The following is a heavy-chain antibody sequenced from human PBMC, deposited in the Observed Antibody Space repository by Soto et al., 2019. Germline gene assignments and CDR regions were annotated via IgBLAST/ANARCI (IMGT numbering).Heavy chain of an antibody. CDR1: GYTFTGYY. D-gene: IGHD6-13*01. Sequence: SVKVSFKASGYTFTGYYMHWVRQAPVQGLEWMGWINPNSGGTNYAQKFQGRVTMTRDTSISTAYMELSRLRSDDTAVYYCASLIAAQGRHNWFDPWGQGTLVTVYS. CDR2: INPNSGGT. CDR3: ASLIAAQGRHNWFDP. V-gene: IGHV1-2*02. J-gene: IGHJ5*02.